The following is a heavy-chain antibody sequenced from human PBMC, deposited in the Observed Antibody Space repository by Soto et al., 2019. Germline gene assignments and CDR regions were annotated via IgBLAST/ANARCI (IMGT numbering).Heavy chain of an antibody. CDR3: ARDDIVVVPAAIRDYYYYGMDV. CDR1: GFTFSSYS. J-gene: IGHJ6*02. D-gene: IGHD2-2*02. Sequence: PGGSLRLSCAASGFTFSSYSMNWVRQAPGKGLEWVSSISSSSSYIYYADSVKGRFTISRDNAKNSLYLQMNSLRAEDTAVYYCARDDIVVVPAAIRDYYYYGMDVWGQGTTVTV. CDR2: ISSSSSYI. V-gene: IGHV3-21*01.